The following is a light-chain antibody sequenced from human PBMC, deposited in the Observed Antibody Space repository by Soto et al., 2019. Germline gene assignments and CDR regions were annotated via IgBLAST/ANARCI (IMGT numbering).Light chain of an antibody. Sequence: EIVLTQSPATLSSFPGDRVTLSCRASQYINTRLAWYQHRPGQAPRLLIYQTSLRAAGIPARFSASGSGTDFTLTISDVQPEDFALYYCHQRQSWRRTFGQGT. CDR3: HQRQSWRRT. J-gene: IGKJ1*01. CDR1: QYINTR. CDR2: QTS. V-gene: IGKV3-11*01.